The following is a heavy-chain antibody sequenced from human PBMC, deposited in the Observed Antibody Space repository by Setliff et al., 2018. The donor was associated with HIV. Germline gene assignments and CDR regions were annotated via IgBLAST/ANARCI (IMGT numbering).Heavy chain of an antibody. CDR1: GGSISSYY. CDR3: ARQTYYYDNSGHNWFDP. D-gene: IGHD3-22*01. J-gene: IGHJ5*02. V-gene: IGHV4-4*09. CDR2: INTSGTT. Sequence: ETLSLTCTVSGGSISSYYWSWIRQPPGKGPEWIGYINTSGTTNYNPSLKSRVTISVDTSKNQFSLKLSSVTAADTAVYFCARQTYYYDNSGHNWFDPWGQGTLVTVSS.